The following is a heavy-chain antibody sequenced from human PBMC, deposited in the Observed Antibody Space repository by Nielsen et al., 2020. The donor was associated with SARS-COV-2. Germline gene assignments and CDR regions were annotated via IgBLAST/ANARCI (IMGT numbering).Heavy chain of an antibody. CDR1: GFTFSSYG. V-gene: IGHV3-33*01. CDR3: ASGTGPYFDY. D-gene: IGHD6-13*01. J-gene: IGHJ4*02. Sequence: GGSLRLSCAASGFTFSSYGMHWVRQAPGKGLEWVAVIWYDGSNKYYADSVKGRFTISRDNSKNTLYLQMNSLRAEGTAVYYCASGTGPYFDYWGQGTLVTVSS. CDR2: IWYDGSNK.